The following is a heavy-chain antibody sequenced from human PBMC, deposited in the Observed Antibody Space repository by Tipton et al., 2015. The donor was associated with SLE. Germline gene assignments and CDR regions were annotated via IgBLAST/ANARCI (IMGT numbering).Heavy chain of an antibody. V-gene: IGHV4-34*01. D-gene: IGHD6-13*01. CDR2: INHSGST. CDR3: ARIVAAAGTRYFDY. CDR1: GGSISSYY. J-gene: IGHJ4*02. Sequence: LSLTCTVSGGSISSYYWSWIRQPPGKGLEWIGEINHSGSTNYNPSLKSRVTISVDTSKNQFSLKLSSVTAADTAVYYCARIVAAAGTRYFDYWGQGTLVTVSS.